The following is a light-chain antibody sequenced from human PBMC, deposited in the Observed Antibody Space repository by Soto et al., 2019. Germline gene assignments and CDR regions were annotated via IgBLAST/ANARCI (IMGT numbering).Light chain of an antibody. CDR3: SSFTTSYFYV. J-gene: IGLJ1*01. CDR1: GSDIGAYNY. Sequence: QSALTQPASVSGSPGQSITISCTGSGSDIGAYNYVSWYQQHPGKAPKLLIHGVTRRPSGVSSRFSASKSAYTASLTISGLQAEDEATYFCSSFTTSYFYVFGPGTKV. CDR2: GVT. V-gene: IGLV2-14*01.